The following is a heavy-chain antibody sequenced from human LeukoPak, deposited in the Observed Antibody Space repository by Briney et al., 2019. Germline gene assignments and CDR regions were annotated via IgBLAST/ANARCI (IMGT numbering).Heavy chain of an antibody. Sequence: PGGSLRLSCAVSGFTFTSYWMSWGRQAPGKGLEWVANINQDGSEKYYVDSVKGRFTISRDNAKNSLYLQMDSLRAEDTAVYYCARDRGYSSGWYYWGQGTLVTVSS. CDR2: INQDGSEK. CDR1: GFTFTSYW. J-gene: IGHJ4*02. D-gene: IGHD6-19*01. CDR3: ARDRGYSSGWYY. V-gene: IGHV3-7*05.